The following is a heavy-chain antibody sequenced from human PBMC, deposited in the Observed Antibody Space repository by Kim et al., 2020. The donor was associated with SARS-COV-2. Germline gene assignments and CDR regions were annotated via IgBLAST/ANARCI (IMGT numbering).Heavy chain of an antibody. CDR2: ISSSGSTI. Sequence: GGSLRLSCAASGFTFSSYEMNWVRQAPGKGLEWVSYISSSGSTIYYADSVKGRFTISRDNAKNSLYLQMNSLRAEDTAVYYCARVEELLPDYWGQGTLVTVSS. J-gene: IGHJ4*02. D-gene: IGHD1-26*01. CDR1: GFTFSSYE. V-gene: IGHV3-48*03. CDR3: ARVEELLPDY.